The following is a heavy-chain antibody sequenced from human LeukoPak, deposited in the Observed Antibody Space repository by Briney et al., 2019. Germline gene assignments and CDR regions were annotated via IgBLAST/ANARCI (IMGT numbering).Heavy chain of an antibody. CDR1: GGSISSGDYY. Sequence: SPTLSLTCTVSGGSISSGDYYWSWIRQPPGEGLEWIGYIYYSGNTYYNPSLKSRITIEIDTSKNQFSLKLSSVTAADTAVYYCARDSVYCSSTSCYYYGMDVWGQGTTVTVSS. D-gene: IGHD2-2*01. CDR3: ARDSVYCSSTSCYYYGMDV. CDR2: IYYSGNT. J-gene: IGHJ6*02. V-gene: IGHV4-30-4*01.